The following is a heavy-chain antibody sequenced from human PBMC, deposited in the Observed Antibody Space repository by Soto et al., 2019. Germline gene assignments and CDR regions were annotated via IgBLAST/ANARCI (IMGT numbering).Heavy chain of an antibody. CDR1: GGTFSSYA. J-gene: IGHJ6*02. CDR3: AAGYCSSTSCYRPYYYYGMDV. Sequence: SVKVSCKASGGTFSSYAISWVLQARGQGLEWMGGIIPIFGTANYAQKFQGRVTITRDMSTSTAYMELSSLRSEDTAVYYCAAGYCSSTSCYRPYYYYGMDVWGQGTTVTVSS. V-gene: IGHV1-69*05. CDR2: IIPIFGTA. D-gene: IGHD2-2*02.